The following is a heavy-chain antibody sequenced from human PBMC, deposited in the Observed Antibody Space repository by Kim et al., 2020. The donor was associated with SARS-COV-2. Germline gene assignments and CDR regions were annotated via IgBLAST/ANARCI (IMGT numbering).Heavy chain of an antibody. V-gene: IGHV4-39*07. CDR2: IYYSGST. Sequence: SETLSLTCTVSGGSISSSSYYWGWIRQPPGKGLEWIGSIYYSGSTYYNPSLKSRVTISVDPSKNQFSLKLSSVTAADTAVYYCARDPYGSGSSYFDYWG. CDR1: GGSISSSSYY. CDR3: ARDPYGSGSSYFDY. D-gene: IGHD3-10*01. J-gene: IGHJ4*01.